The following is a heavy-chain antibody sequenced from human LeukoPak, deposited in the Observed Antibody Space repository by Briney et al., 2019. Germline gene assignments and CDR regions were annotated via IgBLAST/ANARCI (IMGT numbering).Heavy chain of an antibody. CDR1: GFTFSSYA. D-gene: IGHD2-2*01. Sequence: GGSLRLSCAASGFTFSSYAMSWVRQAPGKGLERVSAISGSGGSTYYADSVKGRFTISRDNSKNTLYLQMNSLRAEDTAVYYCASPFRYCSSTSCYGDYYYYYYMDVWGKGTTVTISS. V-gene: IGHV3-23*01. J-gene: IGHJ6*03. CDR2: ISGSGGST. CDR3: ASPFRYCSSTSCYGDYYYYYYMDV.